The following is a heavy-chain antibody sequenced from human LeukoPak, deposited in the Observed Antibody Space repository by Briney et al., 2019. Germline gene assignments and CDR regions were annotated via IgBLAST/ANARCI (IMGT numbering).Heavy chain of an antibody. CDR1: GFTFSSYS. Sequence: GGSLRLSCAASGFTFSSYSMNWVRQAPGKGLEWVSSISSSSSYIYHADSVKGRFTISRDNSKSTLSLQMNSLRAEDTAVYYCARDHSLAYGAFDIWGQGTMVTVSS. D-gene: IGHD3-16*01. V-gene: IGHV3-21*04. CDR2: ISSSSSYI. CDR3: ARDHSLAYGAFDI. J-gene: IGHJ3*02.